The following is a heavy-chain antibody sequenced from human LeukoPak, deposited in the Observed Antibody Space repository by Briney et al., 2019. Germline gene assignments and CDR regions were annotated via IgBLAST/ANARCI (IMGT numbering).Heavy chain of an antibody. CDR2: ISSSSSYI. CDR1: GFTFSSYS. V-gene: IGHV3-21*01. Sequence: GGSLRLSCAASGFTFSSYSMNWVRQAPGKGLEWVSSISSSSSYIYYADSVKGRSTISRDNAKNSLYLQMNSLRAEDTAVYYCARDIGWNYYGSETAYWGQGTLVTVSS. D-gene: IGHD3-10*01. J-gene: IGHJ4*02. CDR3: ARDIGWNYYGSETAY.